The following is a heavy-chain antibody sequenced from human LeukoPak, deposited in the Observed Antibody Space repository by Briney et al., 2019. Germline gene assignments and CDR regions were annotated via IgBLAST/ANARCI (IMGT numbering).Heavy chain of an antibody. CDR3: ARGVTIFGLLPYYYYYMDV. J-gene: IGHJ6*03. D-gene: IGHD3-3*01. CDR1: GGSISSYY. V-gene: IGHV4-4*07. Sequence: KPSETLSLTCTVSGGSISSYYWSWIRQPAGKGLERIGRIYTSGSTNYNPSLKSRVTMSVDTSKNQFSLKLSSVTAADTAVYYCARGVTIFGLLPYYYYYMDVWGKGTTVTVSS. CDR2: IYTSGST.